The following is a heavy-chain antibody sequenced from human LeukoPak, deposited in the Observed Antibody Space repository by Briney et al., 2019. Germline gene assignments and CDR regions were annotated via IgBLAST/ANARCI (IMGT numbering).Heavy chain of an antibody. CDR1: GFTFSTYG. V-gene: IGHV3-30*18. Sequence: GGSLRLSCAASGFTFSTYGMHWVRQAPGKGLEWVAVISYDGSNKFYVDSVKGRFTISRDNSKNILYLQMNSLRDEDTAVYYCAKGEEDNLNDGTEYWGQGTLVTVSS. J-gene: IGHJ4*02. D-gene: IGHD1-1*01. CDR3: AKGEEDNLNDGTEY. CDR2: ISYDGSNK.